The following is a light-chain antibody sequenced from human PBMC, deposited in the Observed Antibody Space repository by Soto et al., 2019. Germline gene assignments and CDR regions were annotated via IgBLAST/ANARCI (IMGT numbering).Light chain of an antibody. J-gene: IGKJ1*01. V-gene: IGKV1-12*01. CDR1: QDISSS. CDR3: QQSNSFPWT. Sequence: DIQMTQSPSSVSASVGDRLTITCRASQDISSSLAWYQHQPGKAPKLLIYATSTLHSGVPSRFSGSGSGTDFTLTISSLQPEDFATYCCQQSNSFPWTFGQGTKVDIK. CDR2: ATS.